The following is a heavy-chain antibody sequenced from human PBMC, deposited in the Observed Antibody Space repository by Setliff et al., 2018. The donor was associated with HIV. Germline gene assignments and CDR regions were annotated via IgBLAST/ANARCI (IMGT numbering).Heavy chain of an antibody. Sequence: ASVKVSCKTSGYTFTDYYLHWVRQAPGQGLEWMGWINPNSGATNYAQNFQGRVAMTRDTSISTAYMELSRLRSDDTAVYYCARDRVPYSSSTSALDPWGQGTQVTVSS. CDR3: ARDRVPYSSSTSALDP. D-gene: IGHD2-2*01. J-gene: IGHJ5*02. CDR2: INPNSGAT. CDR1: GYTFTDYY. V-gene: IGHV1-2*02.